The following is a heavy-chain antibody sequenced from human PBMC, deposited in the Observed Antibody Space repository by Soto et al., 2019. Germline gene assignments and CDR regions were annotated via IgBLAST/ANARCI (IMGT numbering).Heavy chain of an antibody. CDR1: GYSFTSYW. J-gene: IGHJ4*02. CDR3: ARGYYDSSAYYWVFDY. V-gene: IGHV5-10-1*01. CDR2: IDPSDSYT. Sequence: GESLKISCKGSGYSFTSYWISWVRQMPGKGLEWMGRIDPSDSYTNYSPSFQGHVTMSADKSISTAYLQWSSLKASDTAMYYCARGYYDSSAYYWVFDYWGQGTLVTVSS. D-gene: IGHD3-22*01.